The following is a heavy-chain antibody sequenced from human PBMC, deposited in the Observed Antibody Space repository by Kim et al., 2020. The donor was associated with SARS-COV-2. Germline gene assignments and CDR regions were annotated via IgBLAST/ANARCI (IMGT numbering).Heavy chain of an antibody. J-gene: IGHJ4*02. CDR3: AREGPYGY. CDR2: ISSSGSYI. V-gene: IGHV3-21*01. Sequence: GGSLRLSCAASGFTFSNYNMNWVPQAPGKGLEWVSSISSSGSYIYSADSVKGRFTISRDNAKNSLYLQMNSLRAEDTAVYYCAREGPYGYWGQGTLVTVSS. D-gene: IGHD4-17*01. CDR1: GFTFSNYN.